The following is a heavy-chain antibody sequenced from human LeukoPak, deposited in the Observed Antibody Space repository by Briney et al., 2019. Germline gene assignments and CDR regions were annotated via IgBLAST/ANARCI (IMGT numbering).Heavy chain of an antibody. CDR3: ARDESVPAATEGDTVDY. D-gene: IGHD2-2*01. CDR2: IYPGDSDT. CDR1: GYSFTSYW. Sequence: GESLKISCKGSGYSFTSYWIGWVRQMPGKGLEWMGIIYPGDSDTRYSPSFQGQVTISADKSTSTAYMELSSLRSEDTAVYYCARDESVPAATEGDTVDYWGQGTLVTVSS. J-gene: IGHJ4*02. V-gene: IGHV5-51*01.